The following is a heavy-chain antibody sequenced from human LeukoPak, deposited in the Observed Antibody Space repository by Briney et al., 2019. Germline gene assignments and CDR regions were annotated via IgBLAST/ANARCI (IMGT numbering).Heavy chain of an antibody. CDR1: GGSLSSYY. J-gene: IGHJ5*02. D-gene: IGHD1-20*01. Sequence: SETLSLTCTVSGGSLSSYYWSWVRQPPGKGLEWIGYIYYSGSTNYNPSLKSRVTISVDTSKNQFSLKLSSVTAADTAVYYCARGGIIGTISSWFDPWGQGTLVTVSS. V-gene: IGHV4-59*01. CDR2: IYYSGST. CDR3: ARGGIIGTISSWFDP.